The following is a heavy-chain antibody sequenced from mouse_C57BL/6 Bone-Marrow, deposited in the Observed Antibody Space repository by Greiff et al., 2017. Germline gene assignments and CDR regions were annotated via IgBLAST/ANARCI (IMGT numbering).Heavy chain of an antibody. J-gene: IGHJ1*03. Sequence: EVKLMESGGGLVKPGGSLKLSCAASGFTFSDYGMHWVRQAPEKGLAWVAYISSGSSTIYYADTVKGRFTFSRDNAKNTLFLQRSRLRSEYTAMYYCARDSYGSSYDWYFEVWGTGTTVTVSS. CDR2: ISSGSSTI. D-gene: IGHD1-1*01. CDR3: ARDSYGSSYDWYFEV. CDR1: GFTFSDYG. V-gene: IGHV5-17*01.